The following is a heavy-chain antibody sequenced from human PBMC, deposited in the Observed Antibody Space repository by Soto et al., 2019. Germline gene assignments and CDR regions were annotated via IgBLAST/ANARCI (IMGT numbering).Heavy chain of an antibody. J-gene: IGHJ6*02. D-gene: IGHD4-4*01. CDR2: INAGNGNT. CDR3: ASSYSNYALIGYSYYGMDV. CDR1: GYTFTSYA. V-gene: IGHV1-3*01. Sequence: GASVKVSCKASGYTFTSYAMHWVRQAPGQRLEWLGWINAGNGNTKYSQKFQGRVTITRDTSASTAYMELSSLRSEDTAVYYCASSYSNYALIGYSYYGMDVWGQGTTVTVSS.